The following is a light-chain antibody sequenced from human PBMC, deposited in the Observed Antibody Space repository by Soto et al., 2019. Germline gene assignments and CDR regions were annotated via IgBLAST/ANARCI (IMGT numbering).Light chain of an antibody. CDR3: TSYTSSSTVV. CDR2: EVT. CDR1: ISDVGGYNY. V-gene: IGLV2-14*01. Sequence: QSSLTQPASVSGSPGQSITISCTGTISDVGGYNYASWYQQHPGKGPKLMIYEVTNLPSGVSNRFSGSKSGNTASLTISGLQAEDEDDYYCTSYTSSSTVVFGTGTKVNVL. J-gene: IGLJ1*01.